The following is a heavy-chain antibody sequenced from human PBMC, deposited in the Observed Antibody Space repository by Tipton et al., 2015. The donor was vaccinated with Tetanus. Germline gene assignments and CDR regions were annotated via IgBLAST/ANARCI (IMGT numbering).Heavy chain of an antibody. V-gene: IGHV3-11*01. CDR1: GFSFSNRY. J-gene: IGHJ6*02. CDR2: ISHSGTTI. CDR3: ATRVGPSSSFYYGMDV. Sequence: SLRLSCTASGFSFSNRYMVWLRQAPGKGLEWLSFISHSGTTIYNADSVKGRFTISRDNAENSLYLQMNSLRVEDTAVYYCATRVGPSSSFYYGMDVWGQGTTVTVSS. D-gene: IGHD3-10*01.